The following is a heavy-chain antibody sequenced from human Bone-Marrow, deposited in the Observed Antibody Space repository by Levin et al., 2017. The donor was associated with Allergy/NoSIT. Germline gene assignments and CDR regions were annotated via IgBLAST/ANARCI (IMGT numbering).Heavy chain of an antibody. CDR2: IYYKTP. CDR1: GASLSSGGHY. D-gene: IGHD4-23*01. CDR3: ARDGGNYYYYGLDA. V-gene: IGHV4-31*03. Sequence: SETLSLTCSVSGASLSSGGHYWTWIRQSPVTGLEWIGYIYYKTPSYNPSLRSRVSISVDMSKNQFSLRLASVTAADTAVYYCARDGGNYYYYGLDAWGQGTTVAVSS. J-gene: IGHJ6*02.